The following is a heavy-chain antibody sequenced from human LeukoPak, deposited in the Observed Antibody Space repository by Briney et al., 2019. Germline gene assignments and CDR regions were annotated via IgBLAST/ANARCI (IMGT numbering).Heavy chain of an antibody. Sequence: PSETLSLTCTVSGGSISSSSYYWGCIRQPPGKGLEWFGSMYNRGRTYYNPSLKSRVTISGDTSKNQYSLKLRCVTAADTAVYYCARLSGYIYGYEYWGQGTLVTVSS. CDR2: MYNRGRT. CDR1: GGSISSSSYY. CDR3: ARLSGYIYGYEY. J-gene: IGHJ1*01. V-gene: IGHV4-39*01. D-gene: IGHD5-18*01.